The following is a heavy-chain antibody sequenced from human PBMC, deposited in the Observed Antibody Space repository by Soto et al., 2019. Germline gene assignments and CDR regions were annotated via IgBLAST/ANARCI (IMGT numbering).Heavy chain of an antibody. Sequence: QVQLQESGPGLVKPSRPCPPPALSQVTPSVVITACGSGSPPGKGLESIGYLYYGRNANYNPSLKSRVTLSVDTSTNQCSLTLSSMTAADTAVYYCALRSMAVVPEYWGQGTLVTVSS. CDR3: ALRSMAVVPEY. CDR2: LYYGRNA. V-gene: IGHV4-59*01. D-gene: IGHD3-22*01. CDR1: VTPSVVIT. J-gene: IGHJ4*02.